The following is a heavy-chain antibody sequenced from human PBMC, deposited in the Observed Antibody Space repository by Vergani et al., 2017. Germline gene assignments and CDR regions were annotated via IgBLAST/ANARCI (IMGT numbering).Heavy chain of an antibody. V-gene: IGHV3-20*04. CDR2: VKWDGDSS. Sequence: EVQLVESGGGVVRPGGSLRLSCAASGFTFGDYDMNWVRQAPGKGLEWVSRVKWDGDSSVYADSVKGRFTISRDNAKDSLYLQMTSLRAEDTAFYYCARRGSWNTYYFNYWGRETLVTVSS. CDR1: GFTFGDYD. D-gene: IGHD3-10*01. J-gene: IGHJ4*02. CDR3: ARRGSWNTYYFNY.